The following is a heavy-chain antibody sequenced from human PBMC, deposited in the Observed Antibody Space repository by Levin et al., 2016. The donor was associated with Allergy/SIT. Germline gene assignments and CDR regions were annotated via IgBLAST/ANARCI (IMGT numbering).Heavy chain of an antibody. CDR1: GFTFSSYE. Sequence: GESLKISCAASGFTFSSYEMNWVRQXPGKGLEWVSCITSSSGYIYYADSVKGRFTISRDNAKNSLYLQMNSLRAEDTAVYYCARTSSGWVPGSYWYFDLWGRGTLVTVSS. CDR2: ITSSSGYI. J-gene: IGHJ2*01. CDR3: ARTSSGWVPGSYWYFDL. D-gene: IGHD6-19*01. V-gene: IGHV3-21*01.